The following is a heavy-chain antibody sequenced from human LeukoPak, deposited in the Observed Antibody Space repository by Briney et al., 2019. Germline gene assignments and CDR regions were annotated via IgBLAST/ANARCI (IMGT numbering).Heavy chain of an antibody. CDR3: ARGQLLLEGYFYYMDV. CDR2: VSDDGNKK. Sequence: GGSLRLSCAASGFTFGSYPMHWVRQAPGKGLEWVAVVSDDGNKKFDADFVKGRFTISRDNSKNTLYLQMNSLRGEDTAVYYCARGQLLLEGYFYYMDVWGKGTTVTVSS. V-gene: IGHV3-30*01. D-gene: IGHD2-2*01. CDR1: GFTFGSYP. J-gene: IGHJ6*03.